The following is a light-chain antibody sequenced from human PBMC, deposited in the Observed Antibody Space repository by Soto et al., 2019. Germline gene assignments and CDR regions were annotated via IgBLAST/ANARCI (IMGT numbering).Light chain of an antibody. V-gene: IGLV2-14*01. CDR3: CSYTRSGTLI. CDR2: DVS. Sequence: QSVLTQPASVSGSTGQSITISCVGTSSDIGDYNYVSWYQQHPGKVPKVIIFDVSNRPSGVSYRFSGTKSGNTASLTVSGLQAEDEAHYYCCSYTRSGTLISGTGTKSPS. CDR1: SSDIGDYNY. J-gene: IGLJ1*01.